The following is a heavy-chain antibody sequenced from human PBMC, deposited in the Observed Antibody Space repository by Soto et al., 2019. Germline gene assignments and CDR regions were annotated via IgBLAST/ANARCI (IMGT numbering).Heavy chain of an antibody. CDR3: ARDGEGF. D-gene: IGHD2-21*01. Sequence: EVQLVESGGGLVQPGGSLRLSCAASGFTFSSNWMHWVRRVPGRGLVWVSRINTDGSRTSYEDSVEVRFTISRDNAKNTVYLQMSSLRAEDTAVYYCARDGEGFWGQGTLVTVSS. J-gene: IGHJ4*02. CDR2: INTDGSRT. CDR1: GFTFSSNW. V-gene: IGHV3-74*01.